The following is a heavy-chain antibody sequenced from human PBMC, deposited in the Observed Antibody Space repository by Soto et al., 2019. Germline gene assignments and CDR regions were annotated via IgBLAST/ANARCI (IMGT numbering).Heavy chain of an antibody. V-gene: IGHV3-23*01. Sequence: EVRLLESGGGLVQPGGSLRLYCAGSGFTSSNYSMSWVRQAPGKGLEWVSTTSGSGHYIQYRDSVKGRFTISRDNSKNSLYLQRHSLRAEDTAVYYCAGGARVTPYYYGLDVWGQGTTVTVSS. J-gene: IGHJ6*02. D-gene: IGHD5-18*01. CDR2: TSGSGHYI. CDR3: AGGARVTPYYYGLDV. CDR1: GFTSSNYS.